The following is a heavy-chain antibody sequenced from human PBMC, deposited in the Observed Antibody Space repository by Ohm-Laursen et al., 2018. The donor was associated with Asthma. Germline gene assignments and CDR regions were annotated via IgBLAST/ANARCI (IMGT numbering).Heavy chain of an antibody. J-gene: IGHJ3*01. V-gene: IGHV3-30*18. CDR2: ISQDGSSE. Sequence: LSLTCAASGFNFGTYGMHWVRQAPGKGPEWVAVISQDGSSEYYADSVKGRFTISRDNSKNTLYLQMSRLRTEDTAVYSCAKDFRDAFDVWGQGTMVTVSS. CDR1: GFNFGTYG. CDR3: AKDFRDAFDV.